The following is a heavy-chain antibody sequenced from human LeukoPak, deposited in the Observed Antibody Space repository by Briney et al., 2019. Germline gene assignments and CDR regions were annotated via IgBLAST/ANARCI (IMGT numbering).Heavy chain of an antibody. CDR1: GYTFAGHF. CDR2: IEPKSGGT. CDR3: AREMGVVPTAIPTVDS. Sequence: GASVKVSCTASGYTFAGHFMHWVRQAPGQGLEWMGWIEPKSGGTHYGHKFQGRVTMTRDTSMSTAYVELSRLKADDTAVYYCAREMGVVPTAIPTVDSWGQGTLVTVSS. J-gene: IGHJ4*02. D-gene: IGHD2-2*02. V-gene: IGHV1-2*02.